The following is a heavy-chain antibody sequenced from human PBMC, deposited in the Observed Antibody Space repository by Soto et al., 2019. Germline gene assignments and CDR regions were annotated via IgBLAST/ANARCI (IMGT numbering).Heavy chain of an antibody. CDR2: ISHTGSP. D-gene: IGHD1-1*01. Sequence: SETLSLTCTVSGGSISNSDYFWAWMRQPPGKGLEWVGTISHTGSPRYNPSLKSRVTISVDTSKNQFSLRLPSVTAADTAVFYCASQLESTTYFDYWGRGQWSSSPQ. CDR3: ASQLESTTYFDY. CDR1: GGSISNSDYF. V-gene: IGHV4-39*01. J-gene: IGHJ4*02.